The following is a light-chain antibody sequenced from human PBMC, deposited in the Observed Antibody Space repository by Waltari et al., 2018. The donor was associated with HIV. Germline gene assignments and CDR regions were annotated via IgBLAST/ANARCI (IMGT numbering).Light chain of an antibody. CDR2: DAS. Sequence: YVMTQPSSLSVAPGETATISCGANNIGSQRVHWYQQRPGQAPVLVIRDASDRPSEIPERFAGSNSGNTATLTISGVEAGDEADYYCQVWDSTSDHPAFGGGTKLTVL. CDR3: QVWDSTSDHPA. J-gene: IGLJ3*02. V-gene: IGLV3-21*01. CDR1: NIGSQR.